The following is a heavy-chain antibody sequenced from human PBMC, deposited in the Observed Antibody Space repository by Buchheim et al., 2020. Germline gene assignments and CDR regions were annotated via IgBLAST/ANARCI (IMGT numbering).Heavy chain of an antibody. V-gene: IGHV3-48*02. CDR3: ARDNSQQLTFHP. CDR1: GFTFSSYS. Sequence: EVQLVESGGGLVQPGGSLRLSCAASGFTFSSYSMNWVRQAPGKGLEWVSYISSSSSTIYYADSVKGRLTISSDNAKKSLSLQMNSLRDEDTAVYYCARDNSQQLTFHPWGQGTL. D-gene: IGHD6-13*01. CDR2: ISSSSSTI. J-gene: IGHJ5*02.